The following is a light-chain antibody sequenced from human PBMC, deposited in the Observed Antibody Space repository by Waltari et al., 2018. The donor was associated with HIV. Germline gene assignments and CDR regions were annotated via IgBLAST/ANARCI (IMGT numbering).Light chain of an antibody. CDR3: QQYGGSPWT. CDR1: QSLSGSH. J-gene: IGKJ1*01. Sequence: EIVLTQSPGTLSLSPGERATLSCRATQSLSGSHLAWYRHKAGQAPRLLIYDAATRASGIPDRFSGSGSGTDFTLTISRLEPEDFAIYDCQQYGGSPWTFGQGTELEIK. V-gene: IGKV3-20*01. CDR2: DAA.